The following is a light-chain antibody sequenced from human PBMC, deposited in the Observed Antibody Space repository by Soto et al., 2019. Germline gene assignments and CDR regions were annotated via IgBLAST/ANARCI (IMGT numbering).Light chain of an antibody. Sequence: QSALTQPASVSGSPGQSIIISCSGTSSDVGGYNYVSWYQQHPGKAPKLMIYEVSYRPSGVSNRFSGSKSGNMASLTISGLQAEDEADYYCSSYTSSTTVIFGGGTKLTVL. V-gene: IGLV2-14*01. CDR2: EVS. CDR3: SSYTSSTTVI. CDR1: SSDVGGYNY. J-gene: IGLJ2*01.